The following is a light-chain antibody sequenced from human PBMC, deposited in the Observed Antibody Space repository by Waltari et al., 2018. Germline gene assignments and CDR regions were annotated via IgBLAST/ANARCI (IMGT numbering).Light chain of an antibody. CDR2: AAS. CDR3: QQSYNTPLT. CDR1: QSISNY. V-gene: IGKV1-39*01. Sequence: DIQMTQSPSSLSASVGDRVTITCRASQSISNYLNWYQQKPGKAPKLLIYAASSLQSGVPSRFSGSGSGTDFTLTISSLQPEDFATYYCQQSYNTPLTFGGG. J-gene: IGKJ4*01.